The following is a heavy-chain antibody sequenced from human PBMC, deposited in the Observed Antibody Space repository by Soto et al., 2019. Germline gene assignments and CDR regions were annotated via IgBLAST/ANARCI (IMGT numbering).Heavy chain of an antibody. J-gene: IGHJ4*02. Sequence: QVRLQQWGAGLLKPSETLALTCAVHGGSFRGYYLSWIRQPPGKGLEWIGEINHSGGTNYNPSLKSRVSISVDASKHQFSLQLSSVTAADTAVYYCARLWSSNEGSSWGQGTIVAVSS. CDR2: INHSGGT. CDR3: ARLWSSNEGSS. CDR1: GGSFRGYY. D-gene: IGHD2-21*01. V-gene: IGHV4-34*01.